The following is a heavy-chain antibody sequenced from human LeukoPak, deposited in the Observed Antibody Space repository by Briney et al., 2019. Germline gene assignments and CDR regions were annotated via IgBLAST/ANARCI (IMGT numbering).Heavy chain of an antibody. CDR1: GFTFSSYS. Sequence: GGSLRLSCAASGFTFSSYSMNWVRQAPGKGLEWVSSISSSSSYIYYADSVKGRFTISRDNAKNSLYLQMNSLRAEDTAVYYCARDFSGSYHFDYWGQGTLVTVSS. V-gene: IGHV3-21*04. J-gene: IGHJ4*02. D-gene: IGHD1-26*01. CDR2: ISSSSSYI. CDR3: ARDFSGSYHFDY.